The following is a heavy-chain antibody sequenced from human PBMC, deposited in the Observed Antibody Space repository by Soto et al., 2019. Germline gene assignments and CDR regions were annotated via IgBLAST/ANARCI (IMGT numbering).Heavy chain of an antibody. CDR2: ISGGSSLI. CDR3: ATRSRGYSGYVKY. D-gene: IGHD5-12*01. Sequence: EVQLVESGGGLVQPGGSLRLSCAASGFTFSSYSMSWVRQTPGKGLEWVSHISGGSSLIYYADSVKGRFTISRDNAENSRYLQMSSLRAEDTAVYCCATRSRGYSGYVKYWGQGTVVTVSS. J-gene: IGHJ4*02. CDR1: GFTFSSYS. V-gene: IGHV3-48*01.